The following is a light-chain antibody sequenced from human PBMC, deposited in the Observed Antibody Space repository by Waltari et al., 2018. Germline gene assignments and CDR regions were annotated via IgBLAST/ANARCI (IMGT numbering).Light chain of an antibody. J-gene: IGKJ1*01. V-gene: IGKV1-5*03. CDR2: KAT. CDR3: QQYNTYPAT. Sequence: DIQMTKSPSTLSASVGDRVTITCRASQSNSNWLVWCQQKTGKAPKLLIYKATSLESGVPARFSGSGSGTEFTLTISSLQPDDFAIYSCQQYNTYPATFGQGTKVEIK. CDR1: QSNSNW.